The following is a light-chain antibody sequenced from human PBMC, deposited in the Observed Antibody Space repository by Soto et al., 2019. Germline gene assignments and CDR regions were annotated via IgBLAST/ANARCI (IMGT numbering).Light chain of an antibody. V-gene: IGLV2-14*01. CDR1: SSDVGGYNY. CDR3: SSYTSSSTYV. Sequence: QSVLTQPASVSGSPGQSITISCTGTSSDVGGYNYVSWYQQHPGKAHKLMIYDVSNRPSGVSNRFSGSKSGNTASLTISGLQAEDEADYYCSSYTSSSTYVFGTGTKATV. J-gene: IGLJ1*01. CDR2: DVS.